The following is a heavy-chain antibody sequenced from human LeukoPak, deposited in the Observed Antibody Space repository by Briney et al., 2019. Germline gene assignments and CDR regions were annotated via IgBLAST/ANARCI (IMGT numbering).Heavy chain of an antibody. V-gene: IGHV3-21*05. CDR3: ARDTFQPGRIDC. D-gene: IGHD1-14*01. CDR1: GFTFSSYA. J-gene: IGHJ4*02. CDR2: INDVSGDI. Sequence: GGSLRLSCAASGFTFSSYAMNWVRQAPGKGLEWVSYINDVSGDIHYADSVRGRFTISRDNAKNTLYLQMNSLRAEDTAVYYCARDTFQPGRIDCWGQGTLVIVSS.